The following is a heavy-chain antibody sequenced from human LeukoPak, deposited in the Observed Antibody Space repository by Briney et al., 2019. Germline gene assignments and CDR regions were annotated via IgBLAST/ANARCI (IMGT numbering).Heavy chain of an antibody. J-gene: IGHJ6*04. D-gene: IGHD2-2*01. V-gene: IGHV1-69*01. CDR2: IIPIFGTA. Sequence: GSSVKVSCKASGGTFSSYAISWVRQAPRQGLEWMGGIIPIFGTANYAQKFQGRVTITADESTSTAYMELSSLRSEDTAVYYCARSSASIVVVPAAMHYYYGMDVWGKGTTVTVSS. CDR3: ARSSASIVVVPAAMHYYYGMDV. CDR1: GGTFSSYA.